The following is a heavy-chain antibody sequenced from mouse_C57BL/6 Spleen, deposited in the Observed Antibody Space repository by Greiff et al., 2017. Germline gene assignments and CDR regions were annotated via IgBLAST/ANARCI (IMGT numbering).Heavy chain of an antibody. V-gene: IGHV3-6*01. CDR2: ISYDGSN. CDR3: GRGGAWFAY. Sequence: VQLQQSGPGLVKPSQSLSLTCSVTGYSITSGYYWNWIRQFPGNKLEWMGYISYDGSNNYNPSLKNRISITRDTSKNQFFLKLNSVTTEDTATYYCGRGGAWFAYWGQGTLVTVSA. CDR1: GYSITSGYY. J-gene: IGHJ3*01.